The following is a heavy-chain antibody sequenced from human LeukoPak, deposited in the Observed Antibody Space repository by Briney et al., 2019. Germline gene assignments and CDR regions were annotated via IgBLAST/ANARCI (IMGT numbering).Heavy chain of an antibody. Sequence: SETLSLTCTVSGYSISSGYYWGWIRQPPGKGLEWIGSIYHSGSTYYNPSLKSRVTISVDTSKNQFSLKLSSVTAADTAVYYCARHAATHIVLVIAGFDPWGQGTLVTVSS. CDR2: IYHSGST. D-gene: IGHD2-21*01. J-gene: IGHJ5*02. CDR1: GYSISSGYY. CDR3: ARHAATHIVLVIAGFDP. V-gene: IGHV4-38-2*02.